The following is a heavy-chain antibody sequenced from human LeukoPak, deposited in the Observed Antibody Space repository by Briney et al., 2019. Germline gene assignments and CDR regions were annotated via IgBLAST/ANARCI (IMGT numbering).Heavy chain of an antibody. J-gene: IGHJ4*02. CDR3: ARAEYYYDSSGYHQDPFDY. V-gene: IGHV3-21*01. Sequence: PGGSLRLSCAASGNYWMHWVRQAPGKGLVWVSSISSSSSYIYYADSVKGRFTISRDNAKNSLYLQMNSLRAEDTAVYYCARAEYYYDSSGYHQDPFDYWGQGTLVTVSS. D-gene: IGHD3-22*01. CDR2: ISSSSSYI. CDR1: GNYW.